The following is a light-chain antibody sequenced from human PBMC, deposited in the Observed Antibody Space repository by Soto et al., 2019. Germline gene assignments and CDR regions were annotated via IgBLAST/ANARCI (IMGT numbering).Light chain of an antibody. J-gene: IGKJ5*01. CDR3: QYDNSPIT. Sequence: IQMTQSPSSVYASVGDRVTMTCRASQGVGGWLAWYQQKPGKVPKLLIYATSSLHSGVPSRLSGSGSGTDFTIGIRSLQPEDSATYCQQYDNSPITFGQGTRLEIK. V-gene: IGKV1-12*01. CDR1: QGVGGW. CDR2: ATS.